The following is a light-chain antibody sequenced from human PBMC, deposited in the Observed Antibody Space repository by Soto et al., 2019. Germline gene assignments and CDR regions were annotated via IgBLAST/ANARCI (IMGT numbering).Light chain of an antibody. J-gene: IGKJ3*01. CDR3: QQNNISPYT. CDR2: DAS. V-gene: IGKV1-39*01. Sequence: DIQMTQSPSTLSASVGDRVTIPCRASQRLTNPLNWYQQKPGRAPNLLIYDASNLQRGAPSRFSGSVSGTNFTLTISSPQPEDFATAYCQQNNISPYTFGHGTKVDI. CDR1: QRLTNP.